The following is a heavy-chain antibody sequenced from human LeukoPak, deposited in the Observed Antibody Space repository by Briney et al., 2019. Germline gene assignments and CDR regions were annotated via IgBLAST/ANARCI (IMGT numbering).Heavy chain of an antibody. Sequence: GASVKVSCKASGYTFTSYGISWVRQAPGQGLEWMGWISAYNGNTNFAQKFQGRVTMTADTSTSTAYMELRSLRSDDTAVYYCARDFGYCSGGRCYPLDLWGAFDHWGQGTLVTVSS. J-gene: IGHJ4*02. CDR2: ISAYNGNT. CDR3: ARDFGYCSGGRCYPLDLWGAFDH. CDR1: GYTFTSYG. D-gene: IGHD2-15*01. V-gene: IGHV1-18*01.